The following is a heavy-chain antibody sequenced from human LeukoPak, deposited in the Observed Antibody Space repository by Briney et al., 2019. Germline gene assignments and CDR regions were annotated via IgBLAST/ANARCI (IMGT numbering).Heavy chain of an antibody. V-gene: IGHV5-51*01. J-gene: IGHJ4*02. Sequence: GESLKISCKGSGYSFTSYWIGWVRQMPGKGLEWMGIIYPGDSDTRYSPSFQGQVTISADKSISTAYLQWSSLKASDTAMYYCARQEAVTGYSSGWYEDYWGQGTLVTVSS. CDR1: GYSFTSYW. CDR2: IYPGDSDT. CDR3: ARQEAVTGYSSGWYEDY. D-gene: IGHD6-19*01.